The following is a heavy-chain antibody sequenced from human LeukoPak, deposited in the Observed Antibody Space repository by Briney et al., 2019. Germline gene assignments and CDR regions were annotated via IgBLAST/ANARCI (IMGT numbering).Heavy chain of an antibody. Sequence: SSVKDSCKASGYTFTGYYMHWVRPAAGQGLEWMGWINPNSGGTNYAQKFQGRVTMTRDTSISTAYMELSRLRSDDTAVYYCARGPPYCSSTSCRFFDYWGQGTLVTVSS. CDR1: GYTFTGYY. J-gene: IGHJ4*02. CDR3: ARGPPYCSSTSCRFFDY. D-gene: IGHD2-2*01. V-gene: IGHV1-2*02. CDR2: INPNSGGT.